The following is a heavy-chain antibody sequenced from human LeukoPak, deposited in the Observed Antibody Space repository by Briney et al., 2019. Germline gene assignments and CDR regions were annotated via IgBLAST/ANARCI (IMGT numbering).Heavy chain of an antibody. V-gene: IGHV3-21*01. D-gene: IGHD2-8*01. J-gene: IGHJ4*02. Sequence: PGGSLRLSCAASGFTFSSYWMHWVRQAPGKGLEWVSSISSSSSYIYYADSVKGRFTISRDNAKNSLYLQMNSLRAEDTAVYYCARRTNDFDYWGQGTLVTVSS. CDR3: ARRTNDFDY. CDR1: GFTFSSYW. CDR2: ISSSSSYI.